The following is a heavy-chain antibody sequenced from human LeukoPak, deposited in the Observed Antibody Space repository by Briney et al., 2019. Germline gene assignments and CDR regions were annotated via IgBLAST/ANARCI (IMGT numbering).Heavy chain of an antibody. CDR3: VSPRDSSGYYGFNFDY. CDR2: INWNGGST. J-gene: IGHJ4*02. D-gene: IGHD3-22*01. Sequence: GGSLRLSCAASGFTFDDYGMSWVRQAPGKGLEWVSGINWNGGSTSYADSMKGRFTISRDNAKNSLYLQMNSLRAEDTALYYCVSPRDSSGYYGFNFDYWGQGTLVTVSS. V-gene: IGHV3-20*04. CDR1: GFTFDDYG.